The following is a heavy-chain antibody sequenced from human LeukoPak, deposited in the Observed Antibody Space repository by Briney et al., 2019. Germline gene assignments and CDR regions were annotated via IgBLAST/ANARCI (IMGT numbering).Heavy chain of an antibody. Sequence: SETLSLTCAVYGGSFSGHLSGYYWTWIRQSPGKGLEWIGEINDSGTTNYNPSLTSRVTILVDTSKNQFSLKLSSVTAADTAVYYCARGSFPAYMTTVTTRAFPFDPWGQGTLVTVSS. CDR1: GGSFSGHLSGYY. CDR3: ARGSFPAYMTTVTTRAFPFDP. V-gene: IGHV4-34*01. CDR2: INDSGTT. J-gene: IGHJ5*02. D-gene: IGHD4-17*01.